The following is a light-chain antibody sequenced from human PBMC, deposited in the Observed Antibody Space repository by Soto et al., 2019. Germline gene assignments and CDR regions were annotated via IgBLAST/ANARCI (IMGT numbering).Light chain of an antibody. V-gene: IGKV1-33*01. CDR2: DVS. CDR3: QQYDNLPLT. J-gene: IGKJ4*01. CDR1: QDISNY. Sequence: DIQMTQSPSSLSASVGDRVTITCQASQDISNYLNWYQQKPGKAPKLLIYDVSNLETGDPSRFSGSGSGTDFTFTISSLQPEDIATYYCQQYDNLPLTFGGGTKVEIK.